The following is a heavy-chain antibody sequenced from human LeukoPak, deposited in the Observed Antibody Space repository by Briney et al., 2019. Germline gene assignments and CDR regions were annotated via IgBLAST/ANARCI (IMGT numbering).Heavy chain of an antibody. J-gene: IGHJ4*02. CDR2: IYYSGST. Sequence: SETLSLTCTVSGFSISSSNYYWGWIRQPPGKGLERIGSIYYSGSTYYSPSRKSRVTISVDTSKNQFSLKLSSVTAADTAVYYCARPNIRYCSGGACSNDGSDYWGQGTLVTVSS. V-gene: IGHV4-39*07. CDR3: ARPNIRYCSGGACSNDGSDY. CDR1: GFSISSSNYY. D-gene: IGHD2-15*01.